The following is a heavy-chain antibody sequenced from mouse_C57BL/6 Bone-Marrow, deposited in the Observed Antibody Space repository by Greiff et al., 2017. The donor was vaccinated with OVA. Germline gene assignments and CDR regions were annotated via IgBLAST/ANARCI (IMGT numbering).Heavy chain of an antibody. CDR3: TPITTVVDWYFDV. CDR2: IRLKSDNYAT. D-gene: IGHD1-1*01. Sequence: EVQLVESGGGLVQPGGSMKLSCVASGFTFSNYWMNLVRQSPEKGLEWVAQIRLKSDNYATHYAESVKGRFTISRDDSKSSVYLQMNNLRAEDTGIYYCTPITTVVDWYFDVWGTGTTVTVSS. CDR1: GFTFSNYW. V-gene: IGHV6-3*01. J-gene: IGHJ1*03.